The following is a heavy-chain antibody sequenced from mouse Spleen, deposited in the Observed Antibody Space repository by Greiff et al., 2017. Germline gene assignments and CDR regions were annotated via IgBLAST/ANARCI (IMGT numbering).Heavy chain of an antibody. Sequence: DVKLVESGGGLVKPGGSLKLSCAASGFTFSDYGMHWVRQAPEKGLEWVAYISSGSSTIYYADTVKGRFTISRDNAKNTLFLQMTSLRSEDTAMYYCARLHGSSSYYFDYWGQGTTLTVSS. CDR3: ARLHGSSSYYFDY. V-gene: IGHV5-17*01. D-gene: IGHD1-1*01. CDR1: GFTFSDYG. CDR2: ISSGSSTI. J-gene: IGHJ2*01.